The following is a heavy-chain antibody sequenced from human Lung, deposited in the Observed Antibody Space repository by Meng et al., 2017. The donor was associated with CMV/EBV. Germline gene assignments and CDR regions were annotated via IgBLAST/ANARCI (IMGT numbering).Heavy chain of an antibody. V-gene: IGHV3-30*02. J-gene: IGHJ4*02. D-gene: IGHD3-16*01. CDR1: GFRFDDYG. CDR3: AKDLLLFGGPNAYFDQ. CDR2: IRHDGTNK. Sequence: GGSXRLXXAASGFRFDDYGMHWVRQTPGKGLEWVAFIRHDGTNKFYGASVKGRFTISRDNSKSTVYLQMNSLRPEETALYYCAKDLLLFGGPNAYFDQWGXGTLVTVSS.